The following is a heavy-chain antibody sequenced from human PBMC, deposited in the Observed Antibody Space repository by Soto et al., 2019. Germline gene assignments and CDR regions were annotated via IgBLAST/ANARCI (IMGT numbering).Heavy chain of an antibody. J-gene: IGHJ4*02. CDR3: ARVPYYDYIWGSYRYWPLDY. D-gene: IGHD3-16*02. Sequence: PGGSLILSCAASGFTFSDYYMSWIRQAPGKGLEWVSYISSSGSTIYYADSVKGRFTISRDNAKNSLYLQMNSLRAEDTAVYYCARVPYYDYIWGSYRYWPLDYWGQGTLVTVSS. CDR2: ISSSGSTI. CDR1: GFTFSDYY. V-gene: IGHV3-11*01.